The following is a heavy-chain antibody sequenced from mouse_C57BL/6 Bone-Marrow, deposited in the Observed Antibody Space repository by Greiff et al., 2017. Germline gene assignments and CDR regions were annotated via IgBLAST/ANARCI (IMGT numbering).Heavy chain of an antibody. CDR2: IYPGSGST. Sequence: VQLQQPGAELVKPGASVKMSCKASGYTFTSYWITWVKQRPGQGLEWIGDIYPGSGSTNYNEKFKSKATLTVDTSSSTAYMQLSSLTSEDSAVYYCARGDYGSRWYFDVWGTGTTVTVSS. J-gene: IGHJ1*03. D-gene: IGHD1-1*01. CDR3: ARGDYGSRWYFDV. CDR1: GYTFTSYW. V-gene: IGHV1-55*01.